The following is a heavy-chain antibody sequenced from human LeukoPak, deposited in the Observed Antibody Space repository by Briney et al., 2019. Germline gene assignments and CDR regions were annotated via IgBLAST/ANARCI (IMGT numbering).Heavy chain of an antibody. J-gene: IGHJ4*02. CDR3: ARQNLIRDFDY. Sequence: GGSLRLSCAASGFTFSSYWMSWVRQAPGKGLEWVANIKQDGSEKYYVDSVKGRFTISRDNAKNSLYLQMNSLRAEDTAVHYCARQNLIRDFDYWGQGTLVTVSS. CDR1: GFTFSSYW. CDR2: IKQDGSEK. V-gene: IGHV3-7*01.